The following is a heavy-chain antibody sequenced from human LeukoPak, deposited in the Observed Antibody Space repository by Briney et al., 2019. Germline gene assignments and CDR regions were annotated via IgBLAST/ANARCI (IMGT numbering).Heavy chain of an antibody. Sequence: SETLSLTCTVSGGSISSYYWSWIRQPPGKGLEWIGYIYYSGSTTYNPSLKSRVTISVDTSKNQFSLKLSSVTAADTAVYYCARARVEVATIGYWFDPWGQGTLVTVSS. D-gene: IGHD5-24*01. V-gene: IGHV4-59*01. CDR3: ARARVEVATIGYWFDP. CDR2: IYYSGST. J-gene: IGHJ5*02. CDR1: GGSISSYY.